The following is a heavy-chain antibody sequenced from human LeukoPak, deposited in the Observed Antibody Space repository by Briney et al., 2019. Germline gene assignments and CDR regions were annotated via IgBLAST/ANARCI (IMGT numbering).Heavy chain of an antibody. CDR3: ARVKAVAGRRAAWFDP. CDR2: INHSGST. CDR1: GGSFSGYY. D-gene: IGHD6-19*01. V-gene: IGHV4-34*01. Sequence: PSETLSLTCAVYGGSFSGYYWSWIRQPPGKGLEWIGEINHSGSTNYNPSLKSRVTIPVDTSKNQFSLKLSSVTAADTAVYYCARVKAVAGRRAAWFDPWGQGTLVTVSS. J-gene: IGHJ5*02.